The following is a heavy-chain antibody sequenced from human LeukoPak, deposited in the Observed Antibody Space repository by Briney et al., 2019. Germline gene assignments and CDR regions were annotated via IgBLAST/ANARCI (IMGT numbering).Heavy chain of an antibody. CDR3: ARYCVTTNCDVSSHYGMDV. CDR1: GFTFSTYA. CDR2: ISGGGDRT. V-gene: IGHV3-23*01. Sequence: GSLRLSCAASGFTFSTYAMSWVRQAPGKGLEGVSAISGGGDRTFYADSVEGRFTVSRDNSKNTLYLQMNSLRPEDTAEYYCARYCVTTNCDVSSHYGMDVWGQGTTVTVSS. J-gene: IGHJ6*02. D-gene: IGHD2-2*01.